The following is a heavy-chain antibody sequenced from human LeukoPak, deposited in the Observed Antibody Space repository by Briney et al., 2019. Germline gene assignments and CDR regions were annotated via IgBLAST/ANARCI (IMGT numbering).Heavy chain of an antibody. CDR2: ISAYNGNT. CDR1: GYTFTIYG. CDR3: ARGHPVYGSGSPYGDY. V-gene: IGHV1-18*01. J-gene: IGHJ4*02. Sequence: GASVKVSFKASGYTFTIYGISLVRQAPGPGLEWMGWISAYNGNTNYAQKLQGRVTMTTDTSTSTAYLELRSLRSDDTAVYYCARGHPVYGSGSPYGDYWGQGTLVTVSS. D-gene: IGHD3-10*01.